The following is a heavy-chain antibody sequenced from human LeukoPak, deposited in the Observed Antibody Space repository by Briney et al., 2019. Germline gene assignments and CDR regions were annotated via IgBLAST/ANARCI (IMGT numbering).Heavy chain of an antibody. Sequence: PSETLSLTCTVSGGSISNFYWSWIRQPPGKGLEWIGYIHYSGSTNYNPSLKSRVTISVDTSKNQFSLKLSSVTAADTAVYYCVRGSDWYDYWGQGTLVTVSS. CDR3: VRGSDWYDY. CDR1: GGSISNFY. CDR2: IHYSGST. D-gene: IGHD6-19*01. J-gene: IGHJ4*02. V-gene: IGHV4-59*01.